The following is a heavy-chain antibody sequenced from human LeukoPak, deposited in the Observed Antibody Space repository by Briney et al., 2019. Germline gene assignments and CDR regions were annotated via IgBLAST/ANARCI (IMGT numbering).Heavy chain of an antibody. CDR1: GGSISSYY. V-gene: IGHV4-59*08. CDR3: AIFEDGSYNWLDP. Sequence: SETLSLTCTVSGGSISSYYWSWIRQPPGKGLEWIGYIYNSGSTRYNPSLKSRVTISVDMSKTQFSLKLSSVTAADTAVYYCAIFEDGSYNWLDPWGQGTLVTVSS. J-gene: IGHJ5*02. CDR2: IYNSGST. D-gene: IGHD1-26*01.